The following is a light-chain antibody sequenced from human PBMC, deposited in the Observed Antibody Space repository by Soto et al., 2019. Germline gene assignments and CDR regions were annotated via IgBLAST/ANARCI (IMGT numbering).Light chain of an antibody. Sequence: LTQSPGTLSLSPGERATLSCRASQSVSSSYLAWYQQKPGQAPRPLIYGASSRAIGIPDRFSGSGSGTDFTLTISRLEPEDFAVYYCQQYGSSPWTFGQGTKV. J-gene: IGKJ1*01. CDR3: QQYGSSPWT. CDR1: QSVSSSY. V-gene: IGKV3-20*01. CDR2: GAS.